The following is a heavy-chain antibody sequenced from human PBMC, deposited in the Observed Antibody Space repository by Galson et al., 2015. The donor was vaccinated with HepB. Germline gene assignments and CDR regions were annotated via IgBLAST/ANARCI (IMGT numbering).Heavy chain of an antibody. Sequence: SVKVSCKASGYTFTRYYIHWVRQAPGQGLEWMALINTSGGSTSYARKFQGRVTVTRDTSTNTAYMEMGSLRSADTAMYYCARLDTAGDHWGQGTLVTVSS. CDR3: ARLDTAGDH. V-gene: IGHV1-46*01. CDR1: GYTFTRYY. CDR2: INTSGGST. J-gene: IGHJ4*02. D-gene: IGHD5-18*01.